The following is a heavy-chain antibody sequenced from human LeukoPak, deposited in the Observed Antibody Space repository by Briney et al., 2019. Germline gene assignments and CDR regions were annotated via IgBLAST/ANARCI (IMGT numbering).Heavy chain of an antibody. V-gene: IGHV1-18*01. Sequence: GASVKVSCKAAGYTFTSYGITWVRQAPGQGLEWMGWITGYNGNTKYSQNVQGRVTMTTDTSTSTAYMELRSLRSDDTAVYYCARWRGEYCTSTSCYSFDYWGQGTLVTVYS. CDR3: ARWRGEYCTSTSCYSFDY. CDR1: GYTFTSYG. J-gene: IGHJ4*02. D-gene: IGHD2-2*02. CDR2: ITGYNGNT.